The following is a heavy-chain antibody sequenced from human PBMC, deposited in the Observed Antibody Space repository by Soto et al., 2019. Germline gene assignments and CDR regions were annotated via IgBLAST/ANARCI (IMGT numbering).Heavy chain of an antibody. CDR2: IFSNDEK. J-gene: IGHJ4*02. V-gene: IGHV2-26*01. Sequence: SGPTLVNPTETLTLTCTVSGFSLSNARMGVSWIRQPPGKALEWLAHIFSNDEKSYSTSLKSRLTISKDTSKSQVVLTMTNMDPVDTATYYCARIGYYYDSSGYYVIPFAYWGQGTLVTVSS. D-gene: IGHD3-22*01. CDR1: GFSLSNARMG. CDR3: ARIGYYYDSSGYYVIPFAY.